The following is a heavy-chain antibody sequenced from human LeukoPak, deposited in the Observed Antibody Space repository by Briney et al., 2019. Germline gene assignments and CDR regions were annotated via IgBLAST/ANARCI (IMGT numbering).Heavy chain of an antibody. CDR2: IYYSGST. Sequence: SETLSLTCTVSGGSISSSSYYWGWIRQPPGKGLEWIGSIYYSGSTYYNPSLKSRVTISVDTSKNQFSLKLSSVTAADTAVYYCARVMGLYSSRPFDPWGQGTLVTVSS. CDR3: ARVMGLYSSRPFDP. V-gene: IGHV4-39*07. J-gene: IGHJ5*02. D-gene: IGHD6-19*01. CDR1: GGSISSSSYY.